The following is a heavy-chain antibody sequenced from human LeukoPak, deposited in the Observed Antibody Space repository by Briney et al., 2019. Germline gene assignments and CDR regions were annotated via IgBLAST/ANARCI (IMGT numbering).Heavy chain of an antibody. V-gene: IGHV3-21*01. J-gene: IGHJ3*02. CDR2: ISSSSSYI. Sequence: PGGSLRLSCAASGFTFSSYSMNWVRQAPGKGLEWGSSISSSSSYIYYADSVKGRFTISRDNAKNSLYLQMNSLRAEDTAVYYCARSLYGVNYGDAFDIWGQGTMVTVSS. D-gene: IGHD4-23*01. CDR3: ARSLYGVNYGDAFDI. CDR1: GFTFSSYS.